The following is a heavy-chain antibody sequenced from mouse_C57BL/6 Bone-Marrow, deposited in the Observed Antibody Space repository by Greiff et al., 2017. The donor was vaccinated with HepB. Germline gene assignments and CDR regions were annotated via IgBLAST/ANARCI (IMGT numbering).Heavy chain of an antibody. Sequence: EVMLVESGGDLVKPGGSLKLSCAASGFTFSSYGMSWVRQTPDKRLEWVATISSGGSYTYYPDSVKGRFTISRDNAKNTLYLQMSSLKSEDTAMYYSARRDSSGYVLYFDYWGQGTTLTVSP. V-gene: IGHV5-6*02. CDR3: ARRDSSGYVLYFDY. CDR1: GFTFSSYG. J-gene: IGHJ2*01. D-gene: IGHD3-2*02. CDR2: ISSGGSYT.